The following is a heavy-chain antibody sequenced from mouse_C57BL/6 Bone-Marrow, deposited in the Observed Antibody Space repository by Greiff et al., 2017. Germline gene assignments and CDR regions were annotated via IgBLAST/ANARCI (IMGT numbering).Heavy chain of an antibody. CDR3: ASPDY. CDR2: INPYNGGT. V-gene: IGHV1-19*01. J-gene: IGHJ2*01. Sequence: LEWIGVINPYNGGTSYNQKFKGKATLTVDKSSSTAYMELNSLTSEDSAVYYCASPDYWGQGTTRTVSS.